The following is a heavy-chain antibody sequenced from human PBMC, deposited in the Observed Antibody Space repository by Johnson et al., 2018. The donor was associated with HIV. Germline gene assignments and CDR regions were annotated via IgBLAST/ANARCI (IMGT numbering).Heavy chain of an antibody. V-gene: IGHV3-30*02. Sequence: QVQLVESGGGVVQPGGSLRLSCAASGFTFSSYGMHWVRQAPGKGLEWVAFIRYDGSNKYYADSVKGRFTISRDNSKNTLYLQMNSLRAEDTAVYYWPRGGLLSPDAFDIWGQGTMVTVSS. CDR1: GFTFSSYG. D-gene: IGHD2-21*02. CDR3: PRGGLLSPDAFDI. CDR2: IRYDGSNK. J-gene: IGHJ3*02.